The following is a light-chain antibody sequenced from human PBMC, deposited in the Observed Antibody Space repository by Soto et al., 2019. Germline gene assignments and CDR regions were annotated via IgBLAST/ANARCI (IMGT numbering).Light chain of an antibody. J-gene: IGKJ1*01. CDR2: GAS. CDR3: LLNHNCPRT. CDR1: QDISDD. V-gene: IGKV1-6*01. Sequence: AIQMTQYPSSLSASVGDRVTITCRARQDISDDVGWYQQTPGKAPKLLISGASRLQSGVPSRFSGSGSGAAVTLTLTSLRPEDSATYYCLLNHNCPRTFVQGTKVEI.